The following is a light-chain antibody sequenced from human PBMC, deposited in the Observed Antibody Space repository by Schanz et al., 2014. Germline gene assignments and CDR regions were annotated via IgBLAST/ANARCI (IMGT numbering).Light chain of an antibody. CDR3: CSYAGSSTWV. CDR2: DVI. CDR1: SSDVGTYNY. Sequence: QSALTQPASVSGSRGQSLTISCTGSSSDVGTYNYVSWYQQYPGKAPKLLIYDVIKRPSGVSNRFSGSKSGNTASLTISGLQTEDEADYYCCSYAGSSTWVFGGGTKLTVL. J-gene: IGLJ3*02. V-gene: IGLV2-23*02.